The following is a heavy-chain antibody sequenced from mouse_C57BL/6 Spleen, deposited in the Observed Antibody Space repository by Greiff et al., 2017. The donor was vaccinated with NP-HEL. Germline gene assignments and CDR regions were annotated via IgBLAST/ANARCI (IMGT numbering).Heavy chain of an antibody. Sequence: EVHLVESGGGLVKPGGSLKLSCAASGFTFSDYGMHWVRQAPEKGLEWVAYISSGSSTIYYADTVKGRFTISRDNAKNTLFLQMTSLRSEDTAMYYCAREAGVWFAYWGQGTLVTVSA. CDR3: AREAGVWFAY. J-gene: IGHJ3*01. D-gene: IGHD3-2*02. CDR2: ISSGSSTI. CDR1: GFTFSDYG. V-gene: IGHV5-17*01.